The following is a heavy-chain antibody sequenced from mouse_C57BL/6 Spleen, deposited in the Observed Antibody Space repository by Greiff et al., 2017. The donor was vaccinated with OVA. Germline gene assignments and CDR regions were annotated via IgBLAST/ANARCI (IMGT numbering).Heavy chain of an antibody. D-gene: IGHD1-1*01. Sequence: LQESGAELVRPGASVTLSCKASGYTFTDYEMHWVKQTPVHGLEWIGAIDPETGGTAYNQKFKGKAILTADKSSSTAYMELRSLTSEDSAVYYCAHYGSSSYWGQGTTLTVSS. CDR1: GYTFTDYE. CDR3: AHYGSSSY. V-gene: IGHV1-15*01. J-gene: IGHJ2*01. CDR2: IDPETGGT.